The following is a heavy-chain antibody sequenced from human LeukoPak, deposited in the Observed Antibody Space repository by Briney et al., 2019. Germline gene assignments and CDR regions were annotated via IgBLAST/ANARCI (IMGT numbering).Heavy chain of an antibody. Sequence: QVQLQESGPGLVKPSQTLSLPCTVSGGSISSGDYYWSWIRQPPGTGLEWIGYVYYSGSTYYNPSLKSRVTISVDTSKNQFSLKLSSVTAADTAVYYCARVVVPAAYIYWGQGTLVTVSS. CDR2: VYYSGST. D-gene: IGHD2-2*01. CDR1: GGSISSGDYY. J-gene: IGHJ4*02. V-gene: IGHV4-30-4*08. CDR3: ARVVVPAAYIY.